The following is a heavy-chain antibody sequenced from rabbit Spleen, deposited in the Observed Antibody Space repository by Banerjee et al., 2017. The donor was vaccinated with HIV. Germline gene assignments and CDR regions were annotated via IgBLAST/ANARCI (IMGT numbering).Heavy chain of an antibody. D-gene: IGHD4-1*01. J-gene: IGHJ2*01. CDR1: GFSFSSNW. V-gene: IGHV1S45*01. CDR2: IDTNDGDT. CDR3: ARGSYVGWGGSDGFDP. Sequence: QQQLEESGGGLVKPGGTLTLTCTVSGFSFSSNWICWVRQAPGKGLEWIACIDTNDGDTDYANWPKGRFTISKSSSTTVTLQMTSLTAADTATYFCARGSYVGWGGSDGFDPWGQGTLVTVS.